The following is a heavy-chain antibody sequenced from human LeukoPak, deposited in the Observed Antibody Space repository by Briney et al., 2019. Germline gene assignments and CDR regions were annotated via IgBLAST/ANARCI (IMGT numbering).Heavy chain of an antibody. CDR2: INWNGGST. J-gene: IGHJ4*02. Sequence: PGGSLRLSCAASGFTFSSYCMNWVRQAPGKGLEGVSGINWNGGSTGYADSVKGRFTISRDNAKNSLYLQMNSLRAEDTALYHCVASWGPRYAAATPMIFDYWGQGTLVTVSP. D-gene: IGHD2-2*01. CDR3: VASWGPRYAAATPMIFDY. V-gene: IGHV3-20*01. CDR1: GFTFSSYC.